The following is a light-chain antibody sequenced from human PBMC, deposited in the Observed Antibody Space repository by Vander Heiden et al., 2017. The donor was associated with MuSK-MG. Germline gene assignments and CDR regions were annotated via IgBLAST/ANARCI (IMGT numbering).Light chain of an antibody. Sequence: EIVMTQSPATLSVSLGEWATLSCRASQNVNSNLAWYQQKPGQAPRLVIYGASTRATGIPARFSGSGSGTEFTLTISSLQSEDFAVYSCQQENNWPITFGGGTKVEIK. V-gene: IGKV3-15*01. CDR2: GAS. CDR1: QNVNSN. J-gene: IGKJ4*01. CDR3: QQENNWPIT.